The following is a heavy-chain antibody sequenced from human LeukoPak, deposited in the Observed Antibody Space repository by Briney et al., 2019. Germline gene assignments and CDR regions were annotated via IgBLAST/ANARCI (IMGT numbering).Heavy chain of an antibody. CDR1: GYTFTSYY. CDR2: IIPIFGTA. Sequence: RASVKVSCKASGYTFTSYYMHWVRQAPGQGLEWMGGIIPIFGTANYAQKFQGRVTITADESTSTAYMELSSLRSEDTAVYYCARSPRITTHSEPLAHDMDVWGKGTTVTISS. V-gene: IGHV1-69*13. CDR3: ARSPRITTHSEPLAHDMDV. J-gene: IGHJ6*03. D-gene: IGHD3-3*01.